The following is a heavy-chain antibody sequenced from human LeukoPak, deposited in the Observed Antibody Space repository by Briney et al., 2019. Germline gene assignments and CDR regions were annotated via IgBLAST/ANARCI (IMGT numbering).Heavy chain of an antibody. CDR3: ARADTSGGNWYFDL. D-gene: IGHD2-15*01. V-gene: IGHV3-53*01. J-gene: IGHJ2*01. CDR2: IYSVGKI. CDR1: GFTVSNNY. Sequence: GGSLRLSCAASGFTVSNNYMSWVRQAPGKGLEWVSVIYSVGKIYYADSVKGRFTISRDNSKNTLYLQMNSLRAEDTAVYYCARADTSGGNWYFDLWGRGTLVTVSS.